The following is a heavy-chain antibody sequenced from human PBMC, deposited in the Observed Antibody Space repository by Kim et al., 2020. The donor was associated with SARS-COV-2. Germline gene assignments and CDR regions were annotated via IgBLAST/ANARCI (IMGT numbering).Heavy chain of an antibody. CDR1: GGSISSSSYY. D-gene: IGHD6-19*01. Sequence: SETLSLTCTVSGGSISSSSYYWGWIRQPPGKGLEWIGSIYYSGSTYYNPSLKSRVTISVDTSKNQFSLKLSSVTAADTAVYYCARRQYSSGWDNWFDPWGQGTLVTVSS. CDR2: IYYSGST. CDR3: ARRQYSSGWDNWFDP. J-gene: IGHJ5*02. V-gene: IGHV4-39*01.